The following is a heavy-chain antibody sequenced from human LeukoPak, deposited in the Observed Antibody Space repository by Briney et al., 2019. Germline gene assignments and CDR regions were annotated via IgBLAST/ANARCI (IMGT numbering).Heavy chain of an antibody. V-gene: IGHV5-51*01. D-gene: IGHD6-19*01. CDR1: GYNFTSYW. CDR2: IYPGDSDT. Sequence: GESLKISCKGSGYNFTSYWIGWVRQLPGKGLEWMGIIYPGDSDTRYSPSFQGQVTISADKSISTAYLQWSSLKASDTAMYYCARHMGSTSGWYQTGDYWGQGTLVTVSS. J-gene: IGHJ4*02. CDR3: ARHMGSTSGWYQTGDY.